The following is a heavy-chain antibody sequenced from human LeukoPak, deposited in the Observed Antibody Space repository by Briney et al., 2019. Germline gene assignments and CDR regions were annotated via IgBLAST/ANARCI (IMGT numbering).Heavy chain of an antibody. D-gene: IGHD6-19*01. CDR3: AKDSSGWYHWFDP. J-gene: IGHJ5*02. Sequence: GGSLRLSCAASGFTFSSYWMSWVRQAPGKGLEWVSGISGSGGSTNYADSVKGRFTISRDNFKNTLYLQMNSLRAEDTALYYCAKDSSGWYHWFDPWGQGTLVTVSS. CDR2: ISGSGGST. V-gene: IGHV3-23*01. CDR1: GFTFSSYW.